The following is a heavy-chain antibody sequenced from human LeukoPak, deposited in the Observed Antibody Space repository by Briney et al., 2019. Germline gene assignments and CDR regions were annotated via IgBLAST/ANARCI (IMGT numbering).Heavy chain of an antibody. CDR3: ARGLRFLEWLLYPYYYYGMDV. CDR2: MNPNSGNT. J-gene: IGHJ6*02. D-gene: IGHD3-3*01. V-gene: IGHV1-8*01. CDR1: GYTFTSYD. Sequence: ASVKVSCKASGYTFTSYDINWVRQATGQGLEWMGWMNPNSGNTGYAQKFQGRVTMTRNTSISTAYMELSSLRSEDTAVYYCARGLRFLEWLLYPYYYYGMDVWGQGTTVTVSS.